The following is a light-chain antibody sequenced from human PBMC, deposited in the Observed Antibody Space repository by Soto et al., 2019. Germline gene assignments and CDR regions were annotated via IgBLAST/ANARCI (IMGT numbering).Light chain of an antibody. CDR3: SSYTTSNTRQIV. V-gene: IGLV2-14*01. Sequence: HSALTQPASVSGSPGQSITTSCTGTSSDVGGYNYVSWYQQHPGKAPKFMIYDVSNRPSGVSNRFSGSKSGNTASLTISGLQAEDEADYYCSSYTTSNTRQIVFGTGTKVTVL. CDR1: SSDVGGYNY. CDR2: DVS. J-gene: IGLJ1*01.